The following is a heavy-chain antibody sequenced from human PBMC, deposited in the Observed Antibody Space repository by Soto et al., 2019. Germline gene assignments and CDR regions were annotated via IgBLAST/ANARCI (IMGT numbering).Heavy chain of an antibody. CDR1: GFIFSGSA. CDR3: ARGQGAAIGDYYYHGMDV. V-gene: IGHV3-73*01. CDR2: IRSRANNFAT. D-gene: IGHD2-2*02. J-gene: IGHJ6*02. Sequence: GGSLRLSCAASGFIFSGSAIHWVRQASGKGLEWVGRIRSRANNFATSSAASVKGRFTFSRDDSKNTAYLQMNTLKPEDTAVYYCARGQGAAIGDYYYHGMDVWGQGTTVSVSS.